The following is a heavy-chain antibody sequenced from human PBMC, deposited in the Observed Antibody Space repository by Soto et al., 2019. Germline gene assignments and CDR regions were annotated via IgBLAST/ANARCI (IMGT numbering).Heavy chain of an antibody. D-gene: IGHD1-1*01. J-gene: IGHJ4*02. CDR2: ISDDGTNK. Sequence: QVQLMQSGGGVVQPGRSLRLSCAASGFIFSDYGMHWVRQAPGKGLEWVAVISDDGTNKYYTDSVKGRFVISRDNSKNTLYLQMNSLRPEDTAVYYCGKDLLEYLSYFDSWGQGTLVTVSS. CDR1: GFIFSDYG. V-gene: IGHV3-30*18. CDR3: GKDLLEYLSYFDS.